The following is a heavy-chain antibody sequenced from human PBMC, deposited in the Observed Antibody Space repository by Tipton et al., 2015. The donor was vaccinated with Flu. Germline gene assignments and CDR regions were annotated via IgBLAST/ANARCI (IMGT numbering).Heavy chain of an antibody. J-gene: IGHJ6*02. Sequence: SLRLSCAASGFTFSSYGMHWVRQAPGKGLEWVAVISYDGSNKYYADSVKGRFTISRDNSKNTLYLQMNSLRAEDTAVYYCAKDLGSNYDVLPYYYGMDVWGQGTTVTVSS. CDR2: ISYDGSNK. V-gene: IGHV3-30*18. CDR3: AKDLGSNYDVLPYYYGMDV. D-gene: IGHD4-11*01. CDR1: GFTFSSYG.